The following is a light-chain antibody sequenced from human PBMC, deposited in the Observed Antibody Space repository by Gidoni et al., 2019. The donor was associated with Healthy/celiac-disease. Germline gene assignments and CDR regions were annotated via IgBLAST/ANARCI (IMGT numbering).Light chain of an antibody. CDR1: QSVLYSSNNKNY. Sequence: DIVMTRSPDSLAVSLGERATINRKSSQSVLYSSNNKNYLAWYQQKPGQPPKLLIYWASTRESGVPDRFSGSGSGTDFTLTISSLQAEDVAVYYCQQYYSTPWTFGQGTKVEIK. CDR3: QQYYSTPWT. CDR2: WAS. J-gene: IGKJ1*01. V-gene: IGKV4-1*01.